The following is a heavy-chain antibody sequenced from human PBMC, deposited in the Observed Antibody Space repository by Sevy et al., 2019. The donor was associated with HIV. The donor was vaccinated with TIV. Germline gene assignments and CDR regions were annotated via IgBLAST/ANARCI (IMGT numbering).Heavy chain of an antibody. D-gene: IGHD6-19*01. Sequence: LGGSLRLSCVASGFTFSNYNINWVRQPPGKGLEWVSYISGLSNYIYYADSLGGRFTISRDNAKSSVYLQMNSLRTEDTALYYCARGATSGWDYFDSWGQGTLVTVSS. J-gene: IGHJ4*02. CDR1: GFTFSNYN. V-gene: IGHV3-21*06. CDR3: ARGATSGWDYFDS. CDR2: ISGLSNYI.